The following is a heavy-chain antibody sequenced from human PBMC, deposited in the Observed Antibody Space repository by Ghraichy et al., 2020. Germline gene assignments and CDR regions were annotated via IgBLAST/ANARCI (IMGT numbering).Heavy chain of an antibody. CDR3: AKDGRGVDSAYNWFDP. J-gene: IGHJ5*02. CDR1: AFTFSKYW. CDR2: IKHDGSEI. Sequence: GGSLRLSCEGSAFTFSKYWMSWLRQAPGKGPEWVANIKHDGSEIHYVDSVKGRFTISRDNAKNSLYLQMNSLRVEDTALYYCAKDGRGVDSAYNWFDPWGQGILVTVSS. V-gene: IGHV3-7*05. D-gene: IGHD1-26*01.